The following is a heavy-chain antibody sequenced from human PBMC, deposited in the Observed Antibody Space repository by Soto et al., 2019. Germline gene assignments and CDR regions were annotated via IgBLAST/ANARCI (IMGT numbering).Heavy chain of an antibody. CDR3: ARSVAVPGAHIDY. CDR2: VYYTGST. V-gene: IGHV4-59*01. CDR1: GGSISGSY. Sequence: ETLSLTCSVYGGSISGSYWSWIRQSPGKGLEWLGYVYYTGSTNYSPSLRSRVSISVDTSKNEFSLRLSSVTAADTAVYFCARSVAVPGAHIDYWGQGTQVTVSS. J-gene: IGHJ4*02. D-gene: IGHD6-19*01.